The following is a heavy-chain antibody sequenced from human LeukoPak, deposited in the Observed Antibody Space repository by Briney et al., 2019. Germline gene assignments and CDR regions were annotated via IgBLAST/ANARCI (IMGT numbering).Heavy chain of an antibody. D-gene: IGHD3-10*01. Sequence: GGSLRLSCAASGFTFSSYSMNWVRQAPGKGLEWVSSISGSSSYIYYADSVKGRFTISRDNAKNTLYLQMNSLRAKDTAVYYCAKGRGSGSYSAFDYWGQGTLVTVSS. CDR3: AKGRGSGSYSAFDY. CDR1: GFTFSSYS. J-gene: IGHJ4*02. V-gene: IGHV3-21*01. CDR2: ISGSSSYI.